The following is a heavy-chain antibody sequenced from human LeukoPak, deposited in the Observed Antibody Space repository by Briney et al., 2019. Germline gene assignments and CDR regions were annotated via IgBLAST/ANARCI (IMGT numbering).Heavy chain of an antibody. CDR3: ARSQSGIAAAGAQRN. V-gene: IGHV4-34*01. D-gene: IGHD6-13*01. CDR1: GGSFSGYS. CDR2: MNHSGST. J-gene: IGHJ4*02. Sequence: PSETLSLTCGIYGGSFSGYSWTWIRQSPGKGLEWIGEMNHSGSTNYNPSLKSRVTISVDTSKNQFSLKLSSVTAADTAVYYCARSQSGIAAAGAQRNWGQGTLVTVSS.